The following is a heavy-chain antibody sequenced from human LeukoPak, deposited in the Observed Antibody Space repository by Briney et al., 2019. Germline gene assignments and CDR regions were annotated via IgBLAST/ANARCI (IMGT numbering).Heavy chain of an antibody. CDR1: GYTFTGYY. D-gene: IGHD3-22*01. CDR3: ARVYDSSGYPYFDY. J-gene: IGHJ4*02. Sequence: AASVKVSCKASGYTFTGYYMHWVRQAPGQGLEWMGWINPNSGGTNYAQKFQGRVTMTSDTSISTAYMELSRLRSDDTAVYYCARVYDSSGYPYFDYWGQGTLVTVSS. CDR2: INPNSGGT. V-gene: IGHV1-2*02.